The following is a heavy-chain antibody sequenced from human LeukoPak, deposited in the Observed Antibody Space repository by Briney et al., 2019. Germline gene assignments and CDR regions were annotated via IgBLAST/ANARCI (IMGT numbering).Heavy chain of an antibody. V-gene: IGHV3-21*04. J-gene: IGHJ3*02. CDR3: ANYRIQLWQRNDAFDI. Sequence: GRSLRLSCAASGFTFSSYAMHWVRQAPGKGLEWVSSISSSSSYIYYADSVKGRFTISRDNSKNTLFLQMNSLRAEDTAVYYCANYRIQLWQRNDAFDIWGQGTMVTVSS. D-gene: IGHD5-18*01. CDR1: GFTFSSYA. CDR2: ISSSSSYI.